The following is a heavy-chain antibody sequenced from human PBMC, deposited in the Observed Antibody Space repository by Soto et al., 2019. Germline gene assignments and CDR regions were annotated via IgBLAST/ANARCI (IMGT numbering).Heavy chain of an antibody. CDR2: IIPILGIA. CDR1: GGTFSSYA. J-gene: IGHJ5*02. V-gene: IGHV1-69*10. CDR3: ARAPSSSYCSGGSCYLNWFDP. Sequence: SVKVSCKASGGTFSSYAISWVRQAPGQGLEWMGGIIPILGIANYAQKFQGRVTITADKSTSTAYMELSSLRSEDTAVYYCARAPSSSYCSGGSCYLNWFDPWGQGTLVTVSS. D-gene: IGHD2-15*01.